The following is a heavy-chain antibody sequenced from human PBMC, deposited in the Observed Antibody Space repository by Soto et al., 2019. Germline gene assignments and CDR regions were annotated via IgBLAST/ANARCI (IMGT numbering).Heavy chain of an antibody. CDR1: GGSISSYY. V-gene: IGHV4-59*01. CDR2: IYYSGST. D-gene: IGHD2-21*02. Sequence: SETLSLTCTVSGGSISSYYWSWIRQPPWKGLEWIGYIYYSGSTNYNPSLKSRVTISVDTSKNQFSLKLSSVTAADTAVYYCASLGAYRGGDCYRHAFDIWGQGTVVTVSS. CDR3: ASLGAYRGGDCYRHAFDI. J-gene: IGHJ3*02.